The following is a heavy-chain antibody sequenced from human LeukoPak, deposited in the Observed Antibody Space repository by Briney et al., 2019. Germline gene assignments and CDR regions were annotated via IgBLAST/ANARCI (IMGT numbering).Heavy chain of an antibody. CDR2: IRYDGSNK. CDR3: AKDLNRYQLLYYFDY. CDR1: GFTFSSYG. Sequence: GGSLRLSCAASGFTFSSYGMHWVRQAPGKGLEWVAFIRYDGSNKYYADSVKGRFTISRDNSKNTLYLQMNSLRAEDTAVYYCAKDLNRYQLLYYFDYWGQGTLVTVSA. V-gene: IGHV3-30*02. J-gene: IGHJ4*02. D-gene: IGHD2-2*01.